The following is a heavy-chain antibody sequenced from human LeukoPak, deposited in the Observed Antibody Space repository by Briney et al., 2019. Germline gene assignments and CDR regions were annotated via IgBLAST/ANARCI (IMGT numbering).Heavy chain of an antibody. J-gene: IGHJ6*02. V-gene: IGHV3-11*01. Sequence: GGPLRLSCAASGFTFSDYYMSWIRQAPGKGLEWVSYISSSGSTIYYADSVKGRFTISRDNAKNSLYLQMNSLRAEDTAVYYCARGEWELPDYYGMDVWGQGTTVTVSS. CDR2: ISSSGSTI. CDR1: GFTFSDYY. D-gene: IGHD1-26*01. CDR3: ARGEWELPDYYGMDV.